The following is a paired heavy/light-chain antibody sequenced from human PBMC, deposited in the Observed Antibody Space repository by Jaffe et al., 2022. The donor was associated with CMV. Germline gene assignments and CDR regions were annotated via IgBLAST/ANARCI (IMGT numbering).Light chain of an antibody. V-gene: IGLV1-40*01. CDR2: GNT. J-gene: IGLJ2*01. CDR3: QSYDSSLSGVV. Sequence: QSVLTQPPSVSGAPGQRVTISCTGSSSNIGEDYDVHWYQQLPGTAPKLLIFGNTNRPSGVPDRFSGSKSGTSASLAITGLRAEDEADYYCQSYDSSLSGVVFGGGTKLTVL. CDR1: SSNIGEDYD.
Heavy chain of an antibody. Sequence: EVQLLESGGGLVQPGGSLRLSCAASGFTFSSFAMSWVRQAPGKGLEWVSDISPSGRNTYYADSVKGRFTNSRDNSKNTLFLQMNSLRVEDTAVYYCATDMMGGHIVVVARDDWGQGTLVTVSS. J-gene: IGHJ4*02. CDR2: ISPSGRNT. CDR3: ATDMMGGHIVVVARDD. V-gene: IGHV3-23*01. D-gene: IGHD2-21*01. CDR1: GFTFSSFA.